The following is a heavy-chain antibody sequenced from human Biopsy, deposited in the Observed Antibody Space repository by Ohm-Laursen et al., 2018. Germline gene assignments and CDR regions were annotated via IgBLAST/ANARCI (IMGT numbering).Heavy chain of an antibody. Sequence: ASVKVSCKASGYTFTDYYIHWVRQSPGQGLEWMGWISPNSGATNSAQKFRDRVTLTRDTSISAVYIDLRRLKSDDAAIYYCARDRMTDVFGGPTRTDVFDSWGQGTPVTVSS. CDR2: ISPNSGAT. V-gene: IGHV1-2*02. CDR3: ARDRMTDVFGGPTRTDVFDS. CDR1: GYTFTDYY. J-gene: IGHJ4*02. D-gene: IGHD3-10*01.